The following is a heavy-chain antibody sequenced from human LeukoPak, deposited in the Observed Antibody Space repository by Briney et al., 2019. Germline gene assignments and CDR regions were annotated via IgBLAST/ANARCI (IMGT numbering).Heavy chain of an antibody. V-gene: IGHV1-18*01. J-gene: IGHJ4*02. CDR3: ASGYYDSSGYFPFGY. CDR1: GYTFTSYG. D-gene: IGHD3-22*01. CDR2: ISAYNGNT. Sequence: ASVKVSCKASGYTFTSYGISWVRRAPGQGLEWMGWISAYNGNTNYAQKLQGRVTMTTDTSTSTAYMELRSLRSDDTAVYYCASGYYDSSGYFPFGYWGQGTLVTVSS.